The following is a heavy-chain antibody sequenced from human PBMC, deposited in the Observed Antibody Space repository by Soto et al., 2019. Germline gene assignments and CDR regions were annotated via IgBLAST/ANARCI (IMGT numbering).Heavy chain of an antibody. D-gene: IGHD1-1*01. J-gene: IGHJ4*02. CDR1: GDSVSEISVS. CDR2: TNYGSKWSY. Sequence: QAISITCAISGDSVSEISVSWDWIRESPSRGLEWLGRTNYGSKWSYAYAESVRSRITISADTSKNQFSLHLTSMTAEDTAVYFYSSGTHLCFFDFCGQRTLFIVSS. V-gene: IGHV6-1*01. CDR3: SSGTHLCFFDF.